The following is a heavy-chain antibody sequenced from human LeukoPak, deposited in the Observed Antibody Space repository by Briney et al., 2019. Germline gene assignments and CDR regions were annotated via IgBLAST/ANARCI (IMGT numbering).Heavy chain of an antibody. V-gene: IGHV1-69*04. D-gene: IGHD3-3*01. CDR1: GGTFSSYA. Sequence: ASVKVSCKASGGTFSSYAISWVRQAPGQGLEWMGRIIPILGIANYAQEFQGRVTITADKSTSTAYMELSSLRSEDTAVYYCAIDFAPNDFWSGSSGMNVWGKGTTVTVSS. J-gene: IGHJ6*03. CDR3: AIDFAPNDFWSGSSGMNV. CDR2: IIPILGIA.